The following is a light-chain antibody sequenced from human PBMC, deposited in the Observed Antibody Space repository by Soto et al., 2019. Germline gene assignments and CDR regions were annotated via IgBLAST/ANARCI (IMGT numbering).Light chain of an antibody. J-gene: IGLJ2*01. CDR1: SSNIGGTYD. Sequence: QSVLTQPPSVSGAPGQRVTISCTGSSSNIGGTYDVHWYKQLPGTAPKLLIYGNSNRPSGVPDRFSGSKSGTSASLDLTGLQAEHEADYYDQSYDSSLSGSLFGGGTKITVL. V-gene: IGLV1-40*01. CDR3: QSYDSSLSGSL. CDR2: GNS.